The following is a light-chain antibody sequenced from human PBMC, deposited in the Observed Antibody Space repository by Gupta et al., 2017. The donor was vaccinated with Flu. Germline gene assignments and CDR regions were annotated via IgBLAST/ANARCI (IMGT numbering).Light chain of an antibody. Sequence: EIVLTQFPGALSLSPGERVALSCRASEGVSSNYLAWYQQKSGQAPRLLISGASNRATGFPDRFSGSGSGTDFTLTITALEPGDSAVYFCQQYATSPMTFGQGTRLEIK. CDR1: EGVSSNY. V-gene: IGKV3-20*01. CDR3: QQYATSPMT. J-gene: IGKJ5*01. CDR2: GAS.